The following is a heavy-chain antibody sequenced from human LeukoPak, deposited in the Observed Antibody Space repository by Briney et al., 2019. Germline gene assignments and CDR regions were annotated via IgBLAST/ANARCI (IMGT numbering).Heavy chain of an antibody. CDR1: GGPFSAYY. V-gene: IGHV4-34*01. CDR2: INHSGST. CDR3: ARSPYMNV. Sequence: SETLSLTCAVYGGPFSAYYWSWIRQPPGKGLEWIGEINHSGSTNYNPSFKSRVTISVDTSKDQFSLNLNSVTAADTAVYYCARSPYMNVWGKGTTVTVSS. J-gene: IGHJ6*03.